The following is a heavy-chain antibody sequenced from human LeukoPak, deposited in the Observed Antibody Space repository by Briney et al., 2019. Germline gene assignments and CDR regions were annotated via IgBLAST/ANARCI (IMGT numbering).Heavy chain of an antibody. J-gene: IGHJ4*02. Sequence: GGSLRLSCAASGFTFSNAWMSWVRQAPGKGLEWVGRIKSKTDGGTTDYAAPVKGRFTISRDDSKNTLYLQMNSLKTEDTAVYYCTTDLLWELPHLNFDYWGQGNLVTVSS. D-gene: IGHD1-26*01. CDR3: TTDLLWELPHLNFDY. V-gene: IGHV3-15*01. CDR1: GFTFSNAW. CDR2: IKSKTDGGTT.